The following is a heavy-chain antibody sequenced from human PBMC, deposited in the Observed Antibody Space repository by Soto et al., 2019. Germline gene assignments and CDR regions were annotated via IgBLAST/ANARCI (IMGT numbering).Heavy chain of an antibody. J-gene: IGHJ4*02. D-gene: IGHD1-26*01. CDR1: GYTFTSLD. Sequence: GASVKVSCKASGYTFTSLDINWVRQATGQGLEWMGWMNPNNGATGYAEKFQGRVTMTRDTSMSTVYMELSSLRSDDTAVYYCARGVNAGVDYWGQGTLVTVSS. CDR2: MNPNNGAT. V-gene: IGHV1-8*01. CDR3: ARGVNAGVDY.